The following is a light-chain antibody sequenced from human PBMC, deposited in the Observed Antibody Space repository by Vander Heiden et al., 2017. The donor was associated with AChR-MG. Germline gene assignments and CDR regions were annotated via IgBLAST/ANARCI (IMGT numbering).Light chain of an antibody. V-gene: IGKV2-28*01. J-gene: IGKJ4*01. CDR1: QSLLHSNGYNY. CDR2: LGS. CDR3: MQALQTPPGVT. Sequence: DIVMTQSPLSLPVTPGEPASISCRSSQSLLHSNGYNYLDWYLQKPWQSPQLLIYLGSNRASGVPDRFSGSGSGTDFTLKISRVEAEDVGVYYCMQALQTPPGVTFGGGTKVEIK.